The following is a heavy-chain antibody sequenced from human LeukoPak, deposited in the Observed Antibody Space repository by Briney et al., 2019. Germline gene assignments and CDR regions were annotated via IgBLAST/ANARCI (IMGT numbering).Heavy chain of an antibody. D-gene: IGHD2-8*01. V-gene: IGHV4-34*01. J-gene: IGHJ4*02. Sequence: SETLSLTCAVYGGSFSGYYWSWIRQPPGKGLEWIGEINHSGSTNYNPSLKSRVTISVDTSKNQFSLKLSSVTATDTAVYYCARGRGVRYWGQGTLVTVSS. CDR1: GGSFSGYY. CDR3: ARGRGVRY. CDR2: INHSGST.